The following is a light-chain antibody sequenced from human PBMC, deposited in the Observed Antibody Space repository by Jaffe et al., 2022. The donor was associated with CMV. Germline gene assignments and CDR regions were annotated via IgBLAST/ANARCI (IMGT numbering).Light chain of an antibody. CDR2: GAS. J-gene: IGKJ1*01. CDR3: QQYGDLHRT. Sequence: EIVLTQSPGALSLSPGERAALSCRASQSVSYNHLAWYQQKPGQAPRLLIYGASSRATGIPDRFSASGSGTAFTLTISRLEPEDFAVYYCQQYGDLHRTFGQGTKVEIK. CDR1: QSVSYNH. V-gene: IGKV3-20*01.